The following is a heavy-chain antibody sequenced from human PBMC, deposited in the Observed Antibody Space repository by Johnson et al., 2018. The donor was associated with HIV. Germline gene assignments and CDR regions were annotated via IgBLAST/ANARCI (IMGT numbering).Heavy chain of an antibody. J-gene: IGHJ3*02. CDR1: GFSFSSYA. Sequence: QVQLVESGGGVVQPGRSLRLSCAASGFSFSSYAMHWVRQAPGKGLEWVAIISYDGSNKYYADSVKGRFTITRDNARNSLYLQMNSLRAEDTAVYYCAGGRGAFDIWGQGTMVTVSS. V-gene: IGHV3-30*04. CDR2: ISYDGSNK. D-gene: IGHD2-15*01. CDR3: AGGRGAFDI.